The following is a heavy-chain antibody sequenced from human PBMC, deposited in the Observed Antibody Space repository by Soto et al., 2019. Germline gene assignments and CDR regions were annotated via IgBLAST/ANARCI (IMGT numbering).Heavy chain of an antibody. CDR1: GYTLTELA. Sequence: ASVKVSCKVSGYTLTELAMHWVRQAPGKGLEWMGGFDPEDGETIYAQKFQGRVTMTEDTSTDTAYMELSSLRSEDTAVYYCATGDYCSGGSCFDAFDIWGQGTMVTVSS. CDR2: FDPEDGET. CDR3: ATGDYCSGGSCFDAFDI. J-gene: IGHJ3*02. V-gene: IGHV1-24*01. D-gene: IGHD2-15*01.